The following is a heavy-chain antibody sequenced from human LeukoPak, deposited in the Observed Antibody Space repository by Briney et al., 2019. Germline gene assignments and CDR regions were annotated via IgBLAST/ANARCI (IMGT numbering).Heavy chain of an antibody. CDR1: VGSINSGNW. CDR3: AAAPILRGEGGEHYKYGMDV. CDR2: IHHNGTS. D-gene: IGHD2-2*02. V-gene: IGHV4/OR15-8*01. J-gene: IGHJ6*02. Sequence: SETLSLTCGVSVGSINSGNWWSWVRQSPGEGLEWIGEIHHNGTSNYTPSLRSRVTISADTFKNHFSLIVTSLTAADTAVYYCAAAPILRGEGGEHYKYGMDVWGQGTAVIVSS.